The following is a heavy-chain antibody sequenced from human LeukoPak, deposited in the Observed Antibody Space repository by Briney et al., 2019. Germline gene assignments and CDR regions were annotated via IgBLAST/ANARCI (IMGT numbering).Heavy chain of an antibody. CDR3: AKDRTSGVVRLFDI. V-gene: IGHV3-11*01. CDR1: GFTFSDYY. J-gene: IGHJ3*02. D-gene: IGHD2-2*01. CDR2: ISSSGSTI. Sequence: GGSLRLSCAASGFTFSDYYMSWIRQAPGKGLEWVSYISSSGSTIYYADSVKGRFTISRDNAKNSLYLQMNSLRAEDTAVYYCAKDRTSGVVRLFDIWGQGTMVTVSS.